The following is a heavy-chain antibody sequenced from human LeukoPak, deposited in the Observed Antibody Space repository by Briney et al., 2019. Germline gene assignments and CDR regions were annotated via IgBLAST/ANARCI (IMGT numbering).Heavy chain of an antibody. J-gene: IGHJ4*02. V-gene: IGHV4-4*02. Sequence: PSETLSLTCAVSGGSISSSSSICWTWVRQPPGKGLEWIGEIYHSGATNYNPSLKSRVTMLLDKSKNQFSLKLNSVTAADTAVNYCARNGGNSDYDYWGQGTLVTVSA. CDR3: ARNGGNSDYDY. CDR2: IYHSGAT. CDR1: GGSISSSSSIC. D-gene: IGHD4-23*01.